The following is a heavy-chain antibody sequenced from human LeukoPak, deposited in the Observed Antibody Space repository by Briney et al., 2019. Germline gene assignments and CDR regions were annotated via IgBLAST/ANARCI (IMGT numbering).Heavy chain of an antibody. CDR1: GYTFTSYY. CDR2: INPSGGST. D-gene: IGHD6-6*01. J-gene: IGHJ5*02. V-gene: IGHV1-46*01. CDR3: AREWCSGRIKVYSSSCNWFDP. Sequence: GASVKVSCKASGYTFTSYYMHWVRQAPGQGLEWMGIINPSGGSTSYAQKFQGRVTMTRDTSTSTVYMELSSLRSEDTAVCYCAREWCSGRIKVYSSSCNWFDPWGQGTLVTVSS.